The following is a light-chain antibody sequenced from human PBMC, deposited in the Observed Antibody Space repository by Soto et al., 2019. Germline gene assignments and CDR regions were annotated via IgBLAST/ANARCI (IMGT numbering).Light chain of an antibody. CDR3: QQYDNWPSVT. V-gene: IGKV3-15*01. Sequence: EIVLTQSPGTLSLSPGERATLSCRASQSVGRSLAWYQQKPGQAPRLLIYGTSARATGIPATFSGSGSGTEFTLTISSLQSEDFAIYYCQQYDNWPSVTFGGGTRLEIK. CDR2: GTS. CDR1: QSVGRS. J-gene: IGKJ5*01.